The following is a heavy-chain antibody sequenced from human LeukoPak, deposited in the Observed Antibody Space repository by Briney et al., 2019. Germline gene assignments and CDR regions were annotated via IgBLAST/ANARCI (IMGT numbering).Heavy chain of an antibody. D-gene: IGHD2-8*02. Sequence: GGSLRLSCAASGFTFSSYAMSWVRQAPGKGLEWVSAISGSGGSTYYADPVKGRFTISRDNSKNTLYLQMNSLRAEDTAIYYCATYRQVLLPFESWGQGTLVTVSS. J-gene: IGHJ4*02. CDR2: ISGSGGST. CDR3: ATYRQVLLPFES. CDR1: GFTFSSYA. V-gene: IGHV3-23*01.